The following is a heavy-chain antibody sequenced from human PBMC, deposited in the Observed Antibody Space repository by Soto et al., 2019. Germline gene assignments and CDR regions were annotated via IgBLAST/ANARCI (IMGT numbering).Heavy chain of an antibody. J-gene: IGHJ4*02. D-gene: IGHD1-26*01. CDR3: ARGSGSYYAY. V-gene: IGHV4-59*09. CDR2: GST. Sequence: GSTNYNPSLKSRVTISIDTSKNQFSLKLSSVTAADTAVYYCARGSGSYYAYWGQGTLVTVSP.